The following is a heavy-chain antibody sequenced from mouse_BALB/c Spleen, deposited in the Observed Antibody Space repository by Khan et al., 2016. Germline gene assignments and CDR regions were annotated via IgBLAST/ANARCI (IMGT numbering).Heavy chain of an antibody. Sequence: QIQLVQSGPELKKPGETVKISCKASGYTFTNYGMNWVKQAPGKGLKWMGWINTYTGEPTYADDFKGRFAFSLETSASPAYLQFNNLKNEDMATYFCARNYYYGSSYRYVDVGGAGTTVTVSS. CDR3: ARNYYYGSSYRYVDV. D-gene: IGHD1-1*01. CDR2: INTYTGEP. CDR1: GYTFTNYG. V-gene: IGHV9-1*02. J-gene: IGHJ1*01.